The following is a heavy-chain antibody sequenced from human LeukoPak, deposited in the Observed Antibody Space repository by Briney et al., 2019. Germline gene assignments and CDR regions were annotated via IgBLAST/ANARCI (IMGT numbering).Heavy chain of an antibody. CDR1: GGSISSSSYY. CDR2: IYYSGST. Sequence: SETLSLTCTVSGGSISSSSYYWGWIRQPPGEGLEWIGSIYYSGSTYYNPSLKSRVTISVDTSKNQFSLKLSSVTAADTAVYYCARMATIGAFDIWGQGTMVTVSS. J-gene: IGHJ3*02. V-gene: IGHV4-39*07. D-gene: IGHD5-24*01. CDR3: ARMATIGAFDI.